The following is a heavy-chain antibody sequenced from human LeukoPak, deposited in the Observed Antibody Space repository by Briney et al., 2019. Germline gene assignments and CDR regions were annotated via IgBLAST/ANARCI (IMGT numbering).Heavy chain of an antibody. V-gene: IGHV3-11*01. CDR2: ISSSGTTI. Sequence: GGSLRLSCAASGFTFSDYYMSWIRQAPGKGLEWVSYISSSGTTIYYADSVKGRFTISRDNAKNSLYLQMNSLRAEDTAVYYCARGKMTTVTTLPPGYYYYYMDVWGKGTTVTISS. CDR3: ARGKMTTVTTLPPGYYYYYMDV. D-gene: IGHD4-17*01. CDR1: GFTFSDYY. J-gene: IGHJ6*03.